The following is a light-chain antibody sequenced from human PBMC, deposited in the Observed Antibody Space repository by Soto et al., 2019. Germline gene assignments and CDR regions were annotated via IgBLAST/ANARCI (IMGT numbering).Light chain of an antibody. J-gene: IGLJ1*01. V-gene: IGLV2-14*01. CDR3: SSYRSSTTFV. Sequence: QSVLTQPASVSGSPGQSITISCTGTSSDVGAYNFVSWYQQYPGKAPKVIIFEVRKRPSGVSNRFSGSKSGDTASLTISGLQAEDEADYYCSSYRSSTTFVFGTGPKVTVL. CDR1: SSDVGAYNF. CDR2: EVR.